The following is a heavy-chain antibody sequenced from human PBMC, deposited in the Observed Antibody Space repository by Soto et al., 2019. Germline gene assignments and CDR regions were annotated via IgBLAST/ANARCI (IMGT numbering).Heavy chain of an antibody. D-gene: IGHD4-17*01. J-gene: IGHJ6*02. CDR1: GGSFSSGDYY. Sequence: QVQLQESGPGVVKPSQTLSLTCTVSGGSFSSGDYYWSWVRQPPGKGLEWIGYIYYTGSTFNNPSLKSRVSISIDTSKTQFSLKLRSVTAADTAVYYCARIHFGDEPSYYYYGMDVWGQGTTVTVSS. CDR3: ARIHFGDEPSYYYYGMDV. V-gene: IGHV4-30-4*01. CDR2: IYYTGST.